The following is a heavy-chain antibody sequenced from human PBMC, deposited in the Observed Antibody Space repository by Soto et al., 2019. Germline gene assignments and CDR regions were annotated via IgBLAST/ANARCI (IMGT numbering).Heavy chain of an antibody. D-gene: IGHD3-9*01. CDR3: ARDTVTYYDILTGNYGMDV. CDR1: GFTFSSYG. Sequence: LRLSCAASGFTFSSYGMHWVRQAPGKGLEWVAVIWYDGSNKYYADSVKGRFTISRDNSKNTLYLQMNSLRAEDTAVYYCARDTVTYYDILTGNYGMDVWGQGTTVTVSS. CDR2: IWYDGSNK. V-gene: IGHV3-33*01. J-gene: IGHJ6*02.